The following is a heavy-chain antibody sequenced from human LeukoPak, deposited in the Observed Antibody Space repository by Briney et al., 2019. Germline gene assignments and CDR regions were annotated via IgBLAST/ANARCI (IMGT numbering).Heavy chain of an antibody. CDR3: ARTRYRSGGSCPRGYFDY. J-gene: IGHJ4*02. Sequence: SQTLSLTCAISGDSVSSSSAAWNWIRQSPSRGLEWLGRTYYRSQWYNDYAVSVKSRITINPDTSKKQFSLQLNSVTPEDTAVYYCARTRYRSGGSCPRGYFDYWGQGTLVTVSS. V-gene: IGHV6-1*01. CDR1: GDSVSSSSAA. D-gene: IGHD2-15*01. CDR2: TYYRSQWYN.